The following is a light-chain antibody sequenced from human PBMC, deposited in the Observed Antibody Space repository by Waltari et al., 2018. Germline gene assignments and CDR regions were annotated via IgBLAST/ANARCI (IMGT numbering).Light chain of an antibody. CDR1: SSDASGCNY. J-gene: IGLJ2*01. CDR3: SSYAGSNNFVV. CDR2: EVS. Sequence: QSALTPPPSPSRSPRHPVTIPCPAPSSDASGCNYVSWYQQHPGKAPKLMIYEVSKRPSGVPDRFSGSKSGNTASLTVSGLQAEDEADYYCSSYAGSNNFVVFGGGTKLTVL. V-gene: IGLV2-8*01.